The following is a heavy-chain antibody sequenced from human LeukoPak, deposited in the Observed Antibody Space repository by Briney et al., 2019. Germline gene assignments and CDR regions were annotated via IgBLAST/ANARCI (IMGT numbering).Heavy chain of an antibody. Sequence: ASVKVSCKASGGTFSSYAISWVRQAPGQGLEWMGGIIPIFGTANYAQKFQGRVTITADESTSTAYMELSSLRSEDTAVYYCASTPPYGDYYYYYYGMDVWGKGTTVTVSS. CDR2: IIPIFGTA. CDR1: GGTFSSYA. D-gene: IGHD4-17*01. CDR3: ASTPPYGDYYYYYYGMDV. J-gene: IGHJ6*04. V-gene: IGHV1-69*13.